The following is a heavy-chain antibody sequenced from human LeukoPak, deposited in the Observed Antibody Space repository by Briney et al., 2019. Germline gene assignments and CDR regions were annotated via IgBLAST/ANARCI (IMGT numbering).Heavy chain of an antibody. D-gene: IGHD3-10*01. V-gene: IGHV1-2*02. J-gene: IGHJ4*02. CDR3: ARGRITRGPFDY. CDR2: INPNSGGT. Sequence: GASVKVSCKASGYTFTSYGISWVRQAPGQGLEWMGWINPNSGGTNYAQKFQGRVTMTRDTSISTAYMELSRLRSDDTAVYYCARGRITRGPFDYWGQGTLVTVSS. CDR1: GYTFTSYG.